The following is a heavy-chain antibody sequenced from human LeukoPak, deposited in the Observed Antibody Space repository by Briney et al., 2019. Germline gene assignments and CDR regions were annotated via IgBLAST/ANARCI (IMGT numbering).Heavy chain of an antibody. CDR2: IYYSGST. CDR1: GGSISSSSYY. V-gene: IGHV4-39*01. J-gene: IGHJ3*02. CDR3: ARPGLHDAFDI. D-gene: IGHD4-11*01. Sequence: PSETLSLTCTVSGGSISSSSYYWGWIRQPPGKGLEWIGSIYYSGSTYYNPSLKSRVTISVDTSKNQFSLKLSSVTAADTAVYYCARPGLHDAFDIWGQGTMVTVSS.